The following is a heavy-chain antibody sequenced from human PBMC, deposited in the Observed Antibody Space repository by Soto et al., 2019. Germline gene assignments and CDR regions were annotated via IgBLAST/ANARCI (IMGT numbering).Heavy chain of an antibody. CDR3: ARESYSNSFDP. D-gene: IGHD4-4*01. CDR1: GYTFTSYG. CDR2: INPYNGST. Sequence: ASVKVSYKASGYTFTSYGISWVRQAPGQGLEWMGWINPYNGSTNYAQKFQCWVTMTRDTSISTAYMGLSRLRSDDTAVYYCARESYSNSFDPWGQGTLVTVSS. V-gene: IGHV1-2*04. J-gene: IGHJ5*02.